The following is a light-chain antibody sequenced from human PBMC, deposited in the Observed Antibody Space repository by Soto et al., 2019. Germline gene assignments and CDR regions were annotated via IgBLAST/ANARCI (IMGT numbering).Light chain of an antibody. CDR1: QSVNSN. Sequence: EIVMTQSPATLSVSPGERVTLSCRASQSVNSNLAWYQQKSDQAPRLLIYGASTRATGIPARFSGSGSGTEFTLTISSLQSEDFATYYCQQYNEWPPVTFGQGTRLE. CDR3: QQYNEWPPVT. V-gene: IGKV3-15*01. CDR2: GAS. J-gene: IGKJ5*01.